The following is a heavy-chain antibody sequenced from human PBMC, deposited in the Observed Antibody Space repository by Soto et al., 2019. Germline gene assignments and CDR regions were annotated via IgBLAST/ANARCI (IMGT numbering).Heavy chain of an antibody. Sequence: HPGGSLRLSCAASGFTFSSYGMHWVRQAPGKGLEWVAVISYDGSNKYYADSVKGRFTISRDNSKNTLYLQVNSLRAEDTAVYYCAKEREGLELVLFEFDPWGQGTLVTVSS. V-gene: IGHV3-30*18. J-gene: IGHJ5*02. CDR3: AKEREGLELVLFEFDP. CDR1: GFTFSSYG. D-gene: IGHD1-7*01. CDR2: ISYDGSNK.